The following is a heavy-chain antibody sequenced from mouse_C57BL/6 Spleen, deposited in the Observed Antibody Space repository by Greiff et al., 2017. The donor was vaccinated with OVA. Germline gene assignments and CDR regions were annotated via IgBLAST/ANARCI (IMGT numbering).Heavy chain of an antibody. J-gene: IGHJ2*01. CDR2: IYPGDGDT. CDR1: GYAFSSSW. Sequence: HVQLQPSGPELVKPGASVKISCKASGYAFSSSWMNWVKQRPGKGLEWIGRIYPGDGDTNYNGKFKGKATLTADKSSSTAYMQLSSLTSEDSAVYFCARGTAQATDDYWGQGTTLTVSS. V-gene: IGHV1-82*01. D-gene: IGHD3-2*02. CDR3: ARGTAQATDDY.